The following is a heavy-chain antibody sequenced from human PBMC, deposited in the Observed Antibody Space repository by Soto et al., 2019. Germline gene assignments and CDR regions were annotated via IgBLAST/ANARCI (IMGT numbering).Heavy chain of an antibody. CDR3: AKDNCISTSCYSMYNWFDP. Sequence: QVQLVESGGGVVQPGRSLRLSCAASGFTFSSYGMHWVRQAPGKGLEWVAVISYGGSNKYYADSVKGRFTISRDNSKNTLDLKMNNLSTEDTAVYYCAKDNCISTSCYSMYNWFDPWGKGTLVTI. J-gene: IGHJ5*02. D-gene: IGHD2-2*02. CDR1: GFTFSSYG. CDR2: ISYGGSNK. V-gene: IGHV3-30*18.